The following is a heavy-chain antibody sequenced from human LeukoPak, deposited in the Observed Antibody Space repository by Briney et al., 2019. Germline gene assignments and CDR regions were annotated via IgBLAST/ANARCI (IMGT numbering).Heavy chain of an antibody. CDR3: ARDRGDSTFDY. D-gene: IGHD4-17*01. V-gene: IGHV4-30-4*01. J-gene: IGHJ4*02. CDR2: IYYSGST. Sequence: SQTLSLTCTVSGGSISSGDYYWSWIRQPPGMGLEWIGYIYYSGSTYYNPSLKSRVTISVDTSKNQFSLKLSSVTAADTAVYYCARDRGDSTFDYWGQGTLVTVSS. CDR1: GGSISSGDYY.